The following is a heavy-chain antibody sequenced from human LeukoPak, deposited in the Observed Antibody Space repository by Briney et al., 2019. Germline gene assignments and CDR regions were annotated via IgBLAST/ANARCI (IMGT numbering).Heavy chain of an antibody. V-gene: IGHV1-46*01. CDR2: INPSGGST. J-gene: IGHJ4*02. CDR3: ARDQSQRHYYDSSGYSPFDY. D-gene: IGHD3-22*01. Sequence: GASVKVSCKASGYTFTSYYMHWVRQAPGQGLEWMGIINPSGGSTSYAQKFQGRVTMTRDMSTSTVYMELSSLRSEDTAVYYCARDQSQRHYYDSSGYSPFDYWGQGTLVTVSS. CDR1: GYTFTSYY.